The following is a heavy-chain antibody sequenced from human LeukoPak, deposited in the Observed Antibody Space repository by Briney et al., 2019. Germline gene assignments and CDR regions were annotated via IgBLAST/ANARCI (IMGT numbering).Heavy chain of an antibody. D-gene: IGHD4-11*01. CDR3: AKHYDYRKNWFDP. CDR1: GFTVSSNY. J-gene: IGHJ5*02. CDR2: IYSGGNT. Sequence: PGGSLRLSCAASGFTVSSNYISWVRQAPGKGLEWVSVIYSGGNTYYADAVKGRFSISSDNSKNTLYLQMNSLRAEDTAVYYCAKHYDYRKNWFDPWGQGTLVTVSS. V-gene: IGHV3-53*01.